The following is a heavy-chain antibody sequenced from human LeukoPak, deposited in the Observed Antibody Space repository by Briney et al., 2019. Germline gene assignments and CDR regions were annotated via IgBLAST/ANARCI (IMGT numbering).Heavy chain of an antibody. D-gene: IGHD3-3*01. CDR3: ARATYYDFWSGYYGFDY. J-gene: IGHJ4*02. CDR2: ISSSGSTI. V-gene: IGHV3-48*03. CDR1: GFTFSSYE. Sequence: GGSLRLSCAASGFTFSSYEMNWVRQAPGKGREWVSYISSSGSTIYYADSVKGRFTISRDNAKNSLYLQMNSLRAEDTAVYYCARATYYDFWSGYYGFDYWGQGTLVTVSS.